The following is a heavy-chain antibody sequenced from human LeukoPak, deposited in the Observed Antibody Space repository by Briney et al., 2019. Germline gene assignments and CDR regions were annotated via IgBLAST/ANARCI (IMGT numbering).Heavy chain of an antibody. CDR3: NYDSSGYYHY. V-gene: IGHV1-69*04. J-gene: IGHJ4*02. Sequence: ASVKVSCKASGYTFTNFDINWVRQAPGQGLEWMGRIIPILGIANYAQKFQGRVTITADKSTSTAYMELSSLRSEDTAVYYCNYDSSGYYHYWGQGTLVTVSS. CDR2: IIPILGIA. CDR1: GYTFTNFD. D-gene: IGHD3-22*01.